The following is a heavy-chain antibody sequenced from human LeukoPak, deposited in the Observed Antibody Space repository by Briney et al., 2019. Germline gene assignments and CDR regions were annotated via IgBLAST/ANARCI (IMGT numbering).Heavy chain of an antibody. CDR2: MNPNSGNT. D-gene: IGHD2-15*01. Sequence: PWASVKVSCKASGYTFSSSDINWVRQATGQGLEWMGWMNPNSGNTYYAQRFQGRVTMTRDTSTSTVYMELSSLRSEDTAVYYCAISPTHYCSGGSCYSSHFDYWGQGTLVTVSS. J-gene: IGHJ4*02. CDR1: GYTFSSSD. V-gene: IGHV1-8*01. CDR3: AISPTHYCSGGSCYSSHFDY.